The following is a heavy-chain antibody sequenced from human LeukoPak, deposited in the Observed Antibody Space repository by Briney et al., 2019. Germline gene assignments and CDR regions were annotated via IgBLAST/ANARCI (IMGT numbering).Heavy chain of an antibody. CDR2: IYSGGST. J-gene: IGHJ4*02. CDR1: GFTFSNYW. D-gene: IGHD3-22*01. V-gene: IGHV3-53*01. Sequence: GGSLRLSCAASGFTFSNYWMRWVRQAPGKGLEWVSVIYSGGSTYYADSVKGRFTISRDNSKNTLYLQMNSLRAEDTAVYYCARESYYYDSSGYQYYFDYWGQGTLVTVSS. CDR3: ARESYYYDSSGYQYYFDY.